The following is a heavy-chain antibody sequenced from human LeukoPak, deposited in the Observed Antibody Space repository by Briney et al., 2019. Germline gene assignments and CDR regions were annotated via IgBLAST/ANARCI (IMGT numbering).Heavy chain of an antibody. CDR2: ISYDGSNK. CDR3: ARVRGDPYYFDY. D-gene: IGHD3-16*01. V-gene: IGHV3-30-3*01. Sequence: GSLRLSCAASGFTFSSYAMHWVRQAPGKGLEWVAVISYDGSNKYYADSVKGRFTISRDNSKNTLYLRMNSLRAEDTAVYYCARVRGDPYYFDYWGQGTLVTVSS. CDR1: GFTFSSYA. J-gene: IGHJ4*02.